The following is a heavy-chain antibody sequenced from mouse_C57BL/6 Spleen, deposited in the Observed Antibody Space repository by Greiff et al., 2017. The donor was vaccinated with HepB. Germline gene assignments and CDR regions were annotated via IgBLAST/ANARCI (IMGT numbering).Heavy chain of an antibody. CDR3: ARTYYSTFYAMDY. CDR1: GYSFTDYN. V-gene: IGHV1-39*01. Sequence: VQLKESGPELVKPGASVKISCKASGYSFTDYNMNWVKQSNGKSLEWIGVINPNYGTTSYNQKFKGKATLTVDQSSSTAYLQLNSLTSEDSAVYYSARTYYSTFYAMDYWGQGTSVTVSS. J-gene: IGHJ4*01. D-gene: IGHD2-5*01. CDR2: INPNYGTT.